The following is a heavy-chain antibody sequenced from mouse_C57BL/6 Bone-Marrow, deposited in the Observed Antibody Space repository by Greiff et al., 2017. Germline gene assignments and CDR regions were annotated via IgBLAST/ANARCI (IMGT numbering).Heavy chain of an antibody. J-gene: IGHJ1*03. CDR2: INPNNGGT. V-gene: IGHV1-26*01. D-gene: IGHD2-1*01. CDR1: GYTFTDYY. CDR3: ARVYYGNSWYFDV. Sequence: VQLQQSGPELVKPGASVKISCKASGYTFTDYYMNWVKQSHGKSLEWIGDINPNNGGTSYNQKFKGKATLPVDKSSSTAYMELRSLTSEDSAVYYCARVYYGNSWYFDVWGTGTTVTVSS.